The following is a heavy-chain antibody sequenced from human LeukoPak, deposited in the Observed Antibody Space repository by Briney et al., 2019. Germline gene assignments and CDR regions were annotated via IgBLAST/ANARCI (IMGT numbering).Heavy chain of an antibody. Sequence: ASVKVSCKASGYTFTGYYMHWVRQAPGQGLEWMGWINPNSGGTNYAQNFQGRVSMTRDTSITTAYMELSRLRSDDTAVYYCARDLGYSGGWHGYFQYWGQGTLVSVSS. V-gene: IGHV1-2*02. D-gene: IGHD6-19*01. CDR3: ARDLGYSGGWHGYFQY. CDR2: INPNSGGT. J-gene: IGHJ1*01. CDR1: GYTFTGYY.